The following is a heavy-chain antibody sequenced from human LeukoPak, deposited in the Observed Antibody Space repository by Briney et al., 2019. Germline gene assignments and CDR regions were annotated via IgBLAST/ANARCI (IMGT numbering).Heavy chain of an antibody. CDR2: TYYSGST. CDR1: GGSISSSSYY. J-gene: IGHJ4*02. D-gene: IGHD2-2*01. V-gene: IGHV4-39*01. CDR3: ARHPSTARADFDY. Sequence: SETLSLTCTVSGGSISSSSYYWGWIRQPPGKGPEWIGSTYYSGSTYYNPSLKSRVTISVDTSKNQFSLKLSSVTAADTAVYYCARHPSTARADFDYWGQGTLVTVSS.